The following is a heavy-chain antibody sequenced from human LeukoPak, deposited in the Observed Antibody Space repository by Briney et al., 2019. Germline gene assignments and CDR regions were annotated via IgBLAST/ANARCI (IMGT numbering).Heavy chain of an antibody. CDR2: IDPNTGDT. D-gene: IGHD4-23*01. J-gene: IGHJ5*02. V-gene: IGHV1-2*02. CDR1: GYTFTGYY. CDR3: ARSNYGGQGAGDNWFDP. Sequence: ASVKVSCNSSGYTFTGYYLHWVRQAPGQGLEWMGWIDPNTGDTNYAQKFQGRVTMTRDTSFSTAYMDLSTLTSDDTAVYYCARSNYGGQGAGDNWFDPWGQGTLVTVSS.